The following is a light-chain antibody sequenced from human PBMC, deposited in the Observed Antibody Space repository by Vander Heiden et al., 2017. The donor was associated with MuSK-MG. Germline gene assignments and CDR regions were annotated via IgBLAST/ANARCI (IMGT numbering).Light chain of an antibody. CDR3: QQSILTVRT. Sequence: DIQMTQSPSSLSASIGDRVTITCRAGQSISSFLNWYQQKPGKAPKLLIYAASTLQSGVPSRFSGSGAGTDFTLTITSLQPEDFATYYCQQSILTVRTFGQGTKVEIK. CDR2: AAS. CDR1: QSISSF. J-gene: IGKJ1*01. V-gene: IGKV1-39*01.